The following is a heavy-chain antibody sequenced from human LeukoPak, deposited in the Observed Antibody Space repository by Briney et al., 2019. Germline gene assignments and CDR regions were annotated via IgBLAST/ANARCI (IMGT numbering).Heavy chain of an antibody. D-gene: IGHD5-12*01. J-gene: IGHJ3*02. CDR1: GFSLSTSGVG. CDR2: IYWNDDK. CDR3: AIMAESDAFDI. Sequence: SGPTLVKPTQTLTLTCTFSGFSLSTSGVGVGWIRQPPGKALEWLALIYWNDDKRYGPSLKSRLTITKDTSKNQVVLTMTNMDPVDTATYYCAIMAESDAFDIWGQGTMVTVSS. V-gene: IGHV2-5*01.